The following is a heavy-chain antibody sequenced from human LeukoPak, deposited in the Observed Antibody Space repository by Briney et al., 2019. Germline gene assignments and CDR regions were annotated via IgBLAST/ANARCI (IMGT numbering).Heavy chain of an antibody. V-gene: IGHV1-18*01. CDR1: GYTFTSYG. Sequence: APVKVSCKASGYTFTSYGISWVRQAPGQGLEWMGWISAYNGNTNYAQKPQGRVTMTRNTSISTAYMELSSLRSEDTAVYYCARGKVAGRDAFDIWGQGTMVTVSS. CDR3: ARGKVAGRDAFDI. D-gene: IGHD6-19*01. CDR2: ISAYNGNT. J-gene: IGHJ3*02.